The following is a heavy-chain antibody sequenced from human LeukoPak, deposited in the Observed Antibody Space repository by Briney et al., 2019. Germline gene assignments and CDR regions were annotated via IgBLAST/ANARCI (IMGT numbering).Heavy chain of an antibody. CDR1: GGSFSGYY. CDR2: INHSGST. J-gene: IGHJ6*02. D-gene: IGHD3-3*01. V-gene: IGHV4-34*01. Sequence: SETLSLTCAVYGGSFSGYYWSWIRQPPGKGLEWIGEINHSGSTNYNPSLKSRVTISVDTSKNQFSLKLSSVTAADTAVYYCARGFGVVINYYCMDVWGQGTTVTVSS. CDR3: ARGFGVVINYYCMDV.